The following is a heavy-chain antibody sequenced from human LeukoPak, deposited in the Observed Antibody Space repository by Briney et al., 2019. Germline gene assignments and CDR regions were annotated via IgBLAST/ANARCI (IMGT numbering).Heavy chain of an antibody. D-gene: IGHD6-19*01. CDR1: XGSIXSYY. CDR2: IYYSGST. Sequence: PSEXLXXXXXVXXGSIXSYYXXWIRQPPGKGLXXXXYIYYSGSTNYNPSLTSRVTISVDTSKNQFSLKLSSVTAADTAVYYCARSSSSGWPHSFDPWGQGTLVTVSS. J-gene: IGHJ5*02. V-gene: IGHV4-59*01. CDR3: ARSSSSGWPHSFDP.